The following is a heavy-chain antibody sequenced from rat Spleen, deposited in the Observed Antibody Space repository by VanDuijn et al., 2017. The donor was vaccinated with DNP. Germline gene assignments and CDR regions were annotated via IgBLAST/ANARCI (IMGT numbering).Heavy chain of an antibody. CDR2: ISYSGST. V-gene: IGHV3-1*01. CDR1: GYSITSNY. J-gene: IGHJ2*01. CDR3: ARWTRYFDY. Sequence: EVQLQEAGPDLAKPSQSLSLTCSVTGYSITSNYWGWIRQFPGNKMEYIGHISYSGSTNYNPSLKSRISITRDTSKNQFFLQLNSVTPEDTATYYCARWTRYFDYWGQGVMVTVSS. D-gene: IGHD1-4*01.